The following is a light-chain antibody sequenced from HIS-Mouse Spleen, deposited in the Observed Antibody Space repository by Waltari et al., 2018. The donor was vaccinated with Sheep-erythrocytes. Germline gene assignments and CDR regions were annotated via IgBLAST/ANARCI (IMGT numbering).Light chain of an antibody. Sequence: AIQMTQSPSSLSASVGDRVTITCRASQGIRNDLGWYQQKPGKAPKLLIYAASSLQSGVPSRFSGSGSGTDFTLKISRVEAEDVGVYYCMQALQTATFGGGTKVEIK. CDR2: AAS. CDR3: MQALQTAT. J-gene: IGKJ4*01. V-gene: IGKV1-6*01. CDR1: QGIRND.